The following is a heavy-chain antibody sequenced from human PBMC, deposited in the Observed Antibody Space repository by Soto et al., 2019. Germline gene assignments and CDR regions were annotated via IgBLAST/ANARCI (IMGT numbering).Heavy chain of an antibody. J-gene: IGHJ3*02. V-gene: IGHV3-23*01. Sequence: GGSLRLSXAASGFTFSSYAMSWVRQAPGKGLEWVSAISGSGGTTYYADSVKGRFTFSRDNSKNTLYLQMNSLRAEDTAVYYCAKTANGWFSAFDIWGQGTTVTVSS. CDR2: ISGSGGTT. D-gene: IGHD6-19*01. CDR3: AKTANGWFSAFDI. CDR1: GFTFSSYA.